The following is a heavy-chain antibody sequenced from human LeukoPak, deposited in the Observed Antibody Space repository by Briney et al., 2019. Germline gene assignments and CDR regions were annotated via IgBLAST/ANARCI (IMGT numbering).Heavy chain of an antibody. J-gene: IGHJ4*02. CDR3: ARGGYTYGPQGFDY. V-gene: IGHV4-59*08. CDR2: IYYSGST. CDR1: GGSISGYY. D-gene: IGHD5-18*01. Sequence: PSETLSLTCTVSGGSISGYYWIWIRQPPGKGLDWIGYIYYSGSTNYNPSLKSRVTISVDTSKNQFSLRLSSVTAADTAVYYCARGGYTYGPQGFDYWGQGTLVTVSS.